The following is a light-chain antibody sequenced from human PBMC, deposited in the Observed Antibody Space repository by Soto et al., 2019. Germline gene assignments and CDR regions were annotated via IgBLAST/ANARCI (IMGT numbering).Light chain of an antibody. J-gene: IGLJ1*01. Sequence: QSALTQPPSASGSPGQSVTIACTGTSSDVGYYNYVSWYQQHPGKAPKLMIYEVSNRPSGASNRFSGSKSGNTASLTISGLQAEDEADYYCSSYTSSSTPYVFGTGTKVTVL. CDR1: SSDVGYYNY. V-gene: IGLV2-14*01. CDR3: SSYTSSSTPYV. CDR2: EVS.